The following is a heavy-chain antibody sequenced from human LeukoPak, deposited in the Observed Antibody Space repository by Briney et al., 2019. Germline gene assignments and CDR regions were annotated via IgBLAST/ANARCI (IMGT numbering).Heavy chain of an antibody. D-gene: IGHD2-15*01. CDR1: GFMFTSYW. CDR3: ARDWYCSGGSCYYFDY. CDR2: INQDGSAK. J-gene: IGHJ4*02. Sequence: PGGSLRLSCAASGFMFTSYWMSWVRQAPGKGLEWVANINQDGSAKYYVDSVKGRFTISRDNAKNSLYLQMNSLRAEDTAVYYCARDWYCSGGSCYYFDYWGQGTLVTVSS. V-gene: IGHV3-7*01.